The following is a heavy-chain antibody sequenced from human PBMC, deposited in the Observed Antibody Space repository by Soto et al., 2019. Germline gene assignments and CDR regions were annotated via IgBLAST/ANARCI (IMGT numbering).Heavy chain of an antibody. CDR1: GYTFTSYY. D-gene: IGHD4-17*01. V-gene: IGHV1-46*03. CDR3: ARDYGDYLEAGYYFDY. CDR2: INPSGGST. Sequence: QVQLVQSGAEVKKPGASVKVSCKASGYTFTSYYMHWVRQAPGQGLEWMGIINPSGGSTSYAQKFQDRVTMTRDTSTSTVYMELSSLRSEDTAVYYCARDYGDYLEAGYYFDYWGQGTLVTVSS. J-gene: IGHJ4*02.